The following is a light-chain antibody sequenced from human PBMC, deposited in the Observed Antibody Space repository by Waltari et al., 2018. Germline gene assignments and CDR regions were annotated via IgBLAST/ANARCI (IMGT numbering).Light chain of an antibody. CDR2: RNT. Sequence: QSVLTQPPSASGTPGPRVTISCSGSSSNIGRTYVYWYQQLPGTAPKLLIYRNTQRPSGVPDRFSGSESGTSASLAISGLRSEDEADYYCAAWDDSLSGVVFGGGTKLTVL. CDR3: AAWDDSLSGVV. J-gene: IGLJ2*01. CDR1: SSNIGRTY. V-gene: IGLV1-47*01.